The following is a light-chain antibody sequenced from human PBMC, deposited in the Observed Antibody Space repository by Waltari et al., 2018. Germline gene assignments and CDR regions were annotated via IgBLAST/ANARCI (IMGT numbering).Light chain of an antibody. CDR2: NND. V-gene: IGLV1-44*01. CDR3: AAWDDSLNGL. J-gene: IGLJ3*02. CDR1: SSNIGTNA. Sequence: QPVLTHPPSASGTPGQTVTISCSGSSSNIGTNAVHWYQQLPGTAPRLLIFNNDQRLSGVPDRFSASKSGTSASLAISGLQSEDEADYYCAAWDDSLNGLFGGGTKLTVL.